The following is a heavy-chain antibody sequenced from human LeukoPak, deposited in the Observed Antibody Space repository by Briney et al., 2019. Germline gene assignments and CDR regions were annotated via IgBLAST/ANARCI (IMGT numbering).Heavy chain of an antibody. CDR3: ARAWGDYSNNNPAYYMDV. V-gene: IGHV3-7*01. J-gene: IGHJ6*03. Sequence: PGGSLRLSCEASEFTFTTYWMSWVRQAPGKGLEWVANIKQDGSEKYYVDSVKGRFTISRDNAKNSLYLQMNSLRAEDTAVYYCARAWGDYSNNNPAYYMDVWGKGTTVTVSS. CDR1: EFTFTTYW. D-gene: IGHD4-11*01. CDR2: IKQDGSEK.